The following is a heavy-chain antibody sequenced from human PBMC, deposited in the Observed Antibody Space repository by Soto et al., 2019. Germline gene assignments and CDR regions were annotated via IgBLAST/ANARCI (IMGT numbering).Heavy chain of an antibody. CDR3: AREGYSSSSGSRGDWFEP. D-gene: IGHD6-6*01. J-gene: IGHJ5*02. CDR1: GYTFTSYD. Sequence: ASVKVSCKASGYTFTSYDINWVRQATGQGLEWMGWMSPNSANTGYAQKFQGRVTMTRNTSISTAYMGLSSLRSEVTAVYYCAREGYSSSSGSRGDWFEPWGQGTMVTVSS. V-gene: IGHV1-8*01. CDR2: MSPNSANT.